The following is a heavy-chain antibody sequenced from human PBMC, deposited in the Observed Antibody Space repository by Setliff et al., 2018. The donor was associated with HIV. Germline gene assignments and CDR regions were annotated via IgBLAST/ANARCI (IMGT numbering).Heavy chain of an antibody. D-gene: IGHD7-27*01. J-gene: IGHJ3*02. CDR2: ISSDSSTT. Sequence: GGSLRLSCAASGFAFSSYSSNWVRQAPGKGLEWVSYISSDSSTTYYADSVKGRFTISRDNAKNSLYLQMNSLRAEDTALYYCARDPYPNRGSLDAFQIWGQGTMVTVSS. V-gene: IGHV3-48*01. CDR3: ARDPYPNRGSLDAFQI. CDR1: GFAFSSYS.